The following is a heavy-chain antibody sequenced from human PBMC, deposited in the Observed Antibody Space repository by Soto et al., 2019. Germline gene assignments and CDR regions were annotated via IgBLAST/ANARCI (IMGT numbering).Heavy chain of an antibody. Sequence: GGSLRLSCAASGFTFSSYSMNWVRQAPGKGLEWVSSISSSSSYIYYADSVKGRFTISRDNAKNSLYLQMNSLRAEDTAAYYCARVHLTHYYDSSGATVLFDYWGQGTLVTVSS. CDR3: ARVHLTHYYDSSGATVLFDY. D-gene: IGHD3-22*01. CDR1: GFTFSSYS. CDR2: ISSSSSYI. V-gene: IGHV3-21*01. J-gene: IGHJ4*02.